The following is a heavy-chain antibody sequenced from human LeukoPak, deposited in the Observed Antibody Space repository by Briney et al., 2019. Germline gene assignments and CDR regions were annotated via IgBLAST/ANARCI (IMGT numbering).Heavy chain of an antibody. V-gene: IGHV4-4*07. J-gene: IGHJ4*02. CDR1: GGSISSYY. Sequence: SETLSLTCTVSGGSISSYYWSWIRQPAGKGLEWIGRIYASGSINYNPSLKSRVTMSVDTSKNQFSLKLSSVTAADTAVYYCAGNTDPVFDYWGQGTLVTVSS. D-gene: IGHD1/OR15-1a*01. CDR3: AGNTDPVFDY. CDR2: IYASGSI.